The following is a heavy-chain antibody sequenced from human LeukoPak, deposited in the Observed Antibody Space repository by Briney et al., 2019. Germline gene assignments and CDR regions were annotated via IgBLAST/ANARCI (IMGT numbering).Heavy chain of an antibody. CDR1: GGTFSSCA. D-gene: IGHD3-22*01. V-gene: IGHV1-69*13. CDR2: IIPIFGTA. J-gene: IGHJ3*02. Sequence: GASVKVSCKASGGTFSSCAISWVRQAPGQGLEWMGGIIPIFGTANYAQKFQGRVTITADESTSTAYMELSSLRSEDTAVYYCASYDSSGYYYDGDAFDIWGQGTMVTVSS. CDR3: ASYDSSGYYYDGDAFDI.